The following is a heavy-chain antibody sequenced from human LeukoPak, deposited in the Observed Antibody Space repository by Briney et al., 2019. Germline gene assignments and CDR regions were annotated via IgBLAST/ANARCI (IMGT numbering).Heavy chain of an antibody. Sequence: PSETLSPTCTVSGGSISSYYWSWIRQPPGKGLEWIGYIYYSGSTNYNPSLKSRVTISVDTSKNQFSLKLSSVTAADTAVYYCARHLVVVPAAPYFDYWGQGTLVTVSS. V-gene: IGHV4-59*08. CDR2: IYYSGST. D-gene: IGHD2-2*01. J-gene: IGHJ4*02. CDR1: GGSISSYY. CDR3: ARHLVVVPAAPYFDY.